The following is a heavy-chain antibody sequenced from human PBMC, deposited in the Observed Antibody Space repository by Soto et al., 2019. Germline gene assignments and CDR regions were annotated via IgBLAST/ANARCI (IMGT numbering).Heavy chain of an antibody. CDR2: IIPIFGTA. CDR3: ARVRTDGAYCGGDCYSPEGY. V-gene: IGHV1-69*12. D-gene: IGHD2-21*02. Sequence: QVQLVQSGAEVKKPGSSVKVSCKASGGTFSSYAISWVRQAPGQGLEWMGGIIPIFGTANYAQKFQGRVTITADESTGTAYRELSSLRSEDTAVYYCARVRTDGAYCGGDCYSPEGYWGQGTLVTVSS. J-gene: IGHJ4*02. CDR1: GGTFSSYA.